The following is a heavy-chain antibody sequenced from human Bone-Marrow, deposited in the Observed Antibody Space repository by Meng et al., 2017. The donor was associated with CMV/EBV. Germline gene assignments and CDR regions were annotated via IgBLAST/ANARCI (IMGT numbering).Heavy chain of an antibody. D-gene: IGHD2-2*02. CDR1: GNTFTSYD. CDR2: MNPNSGNT. Sequence: ASVKVSCKASGNTFTSYDIKWVRQATGQGLEWMGWMNPNSGNTGYPQKFQGRVTITRNTSKSTAYMELRSLRSEDTAVYYCARVRNTDGMDVWGQGTTVTVSS. V-gene: IGHV1-8*02. J-gene: IGHJ6*02. CDR3: ARVRNTDGMDV.